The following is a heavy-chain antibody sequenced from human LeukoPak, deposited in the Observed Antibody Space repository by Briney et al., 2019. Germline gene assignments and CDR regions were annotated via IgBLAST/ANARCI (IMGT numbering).Heavy chain of an antibody. V-gene: IGHV3-23*01. CDR3: AKAKSNWNSAWYFDY. J-gene: IGHJ4*02. Sequence: VGSLRLSCAGSGFTFSSYAMSWVRQAPGKGQEWVSAISGSGDSTYYADSVKGRFAISRDNSKNTLYLQMNSLRAEDTAVFYCAKAKSNWNSAWYFDYWGQGTLVTVSS. CDR2: ISGSGDST. D-gene: IGHD1-1*01. CDR1: GFTFSSYA.